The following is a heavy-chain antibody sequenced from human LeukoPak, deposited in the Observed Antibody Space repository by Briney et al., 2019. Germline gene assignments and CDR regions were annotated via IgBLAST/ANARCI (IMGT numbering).Heavy chain of an antibody. CDR1: GYSFTSNY. CDR2: IYPRDGST. CDR3: ARPDSSGYYSAFDY. V-gene: IGHV1-46*01. J-gene: IGHJ4*02. Sequence: ASVKVSCKASGYSFTSNYIHWVRQAPGQGLEWMGMIYPRDGSTSYAQKFQGRVTVTRDTSTSTVHMELSGLRSEDTAVYYCARPDSSGYYSAFDYWGQGTLVTVSS. D-gene: IGHD3-22*01.